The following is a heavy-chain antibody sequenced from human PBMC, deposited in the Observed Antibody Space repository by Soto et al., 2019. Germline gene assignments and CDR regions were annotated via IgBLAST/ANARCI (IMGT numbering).Heavy chain of an antibody. CDR2: IWYDGSNK. CDR1: GFTFSSYG. CDR3: ARDERGWYGYYFAY. J-gene: IGHJ4*02. V-gene: IGHV3-33*01. D-gene: IGHD6-19*01. Sequence: QVQLVEAGGGVVQPGRSLRLSCAASGFTFSSYGMHWVRQAPGKGLEWVAVIWYDGSNKYYADSVKGRFTISRDNSKNTLYLQMNSPRAEDTAEYYCARDERGWYGYYFAYCGQGTLVTVSS.